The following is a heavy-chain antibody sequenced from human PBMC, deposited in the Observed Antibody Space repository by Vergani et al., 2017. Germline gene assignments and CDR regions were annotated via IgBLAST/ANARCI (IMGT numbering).Heavy chain of an antibody. V-gene: IGHV1-69*04. Sequence: QVQLVQSGAEVKKPGASVKVSCKASGGTFSSYAISWVRQAPGQGLEWMGRIIPILGIANYAQKFQGRVTITADKSTSTVYMELSSLRSEDTAVYYCARDPRPYYDFWSGYYAVVGDYWGQGTLVTVSS. CDR2: IIPILGIA. CDR3: ARDPRPYYDFWSGYYAVVGDY. D-gene: IGHD3-3*01. J-gene: IGHJ4*02. CDR1: GGTFSSYA.